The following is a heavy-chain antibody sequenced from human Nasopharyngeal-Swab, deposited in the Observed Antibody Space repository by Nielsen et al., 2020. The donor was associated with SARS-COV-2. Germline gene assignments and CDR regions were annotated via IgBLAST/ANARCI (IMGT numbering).Heavy chain of an antibody. CDR3: AKGVGYGDTGCFDE. V-gene: IGHV3-23*01. CDR1: GFTFSSYA. D-gene: IGHD4-17*01. CDR2: ISASGGNT. J-gene: IGHJ4*02. Sequence: GGSLTPSCAASGFTFSSYAMSWVSHAHGKGMEWDSGISASGGNTNYADSVKGRFTISRDSSMETIYLQMNRLRVEDTAVYYCAKGVGYGDTGCFDEWGEGSLVSASS.